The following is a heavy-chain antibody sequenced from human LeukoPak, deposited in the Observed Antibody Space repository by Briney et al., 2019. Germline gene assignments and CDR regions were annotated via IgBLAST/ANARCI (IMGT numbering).Heavy chain of an antibody. V-gene: IGHV3-23*01. J-gene: IGHJ6*04. CDR3: AKVRGAYGTDV. CDR2: IGGSGGST. D-gene: IGHD2-15*01. CDR1: GFTFSNYA. Sequence: GGSLRLSCAASGFTFSNYAMTWVRQAPGKGLEWVSSIGGSGGSTYYADSVKGRFTISRDNSKNTLYLQMSSLRAEDTAVYYCAKVRGAYGTDVWGKGTTVTISS.